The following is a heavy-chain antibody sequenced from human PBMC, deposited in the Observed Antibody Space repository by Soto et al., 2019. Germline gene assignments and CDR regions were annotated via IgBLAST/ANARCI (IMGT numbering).Heavy chain of an antibody. V-gene: IGHV1-69*02. CDR2: IIPILGIA. D-gene: IGHD2-21*02. CDR1: GGTFSSYT. CDR3: AGVTPYCYGMDV. Sequence: QVQLVQSGAEVKMPGSSVKVSCKASGGTFSSYTISWVRQAPGQGLEWMGRIIPILGIANYAQKFQGRVTSTADKSTSTAYRELSRLRSEDTAVYNCAGVTPYCYGMDVWGQGTTVTVSS. J-gene: IGHJ6*02.